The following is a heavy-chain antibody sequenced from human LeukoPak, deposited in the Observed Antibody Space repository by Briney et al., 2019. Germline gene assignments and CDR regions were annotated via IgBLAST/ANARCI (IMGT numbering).Heavy chain of an antibody. CDR1: GGSISTYY. J-gene: IGHJ4*02. V-gene: IGHV4-59*01. CDR3: ARDSGFGDPFDY. Sequence: SETLSLTCTVSGGSISTYYWSWIRQPPGKGLQWIGYMFYSGSTNYNPSLKSRVTISIDTSKSQFSLRLSSVTTADTAVYYCARDSGFGDPFDYWGQGTLVTVSS. CDR2: MFYSGST. D-gene: IGHD3-16*01.